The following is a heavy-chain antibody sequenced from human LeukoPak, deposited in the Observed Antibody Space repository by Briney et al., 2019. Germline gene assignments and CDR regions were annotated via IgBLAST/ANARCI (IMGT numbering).Heavy chain of an antibody. CDR3: ARAAADRGDFDY. J-gene: IGHJ4*02. CDR1: GFTVSSNF. D-gene: IGHD6-13*01. Sequence: GGSLRLSCAASGFTVSSNFMSWVRQAPGKGLEWVSLIYSGGSTYYADSVKGRFTISRDNSKNTLYLQMNSLRAEDTAVYYCARAAADRGDFDYWGQGTLVTVSS. V-gene: IGHV3-53*01. CDR2: IYSGGST.